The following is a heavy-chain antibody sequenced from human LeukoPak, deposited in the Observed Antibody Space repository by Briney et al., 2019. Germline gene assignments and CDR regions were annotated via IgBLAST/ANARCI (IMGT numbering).Heavy chain of an antibody. CDR1: GYSISSGYY. CDR2: IHHGGST. CDR3: ASGVYDSSGYFGHYFDY. J-gene: IGHJ4*02. V-gene: IGHV4-38-2*01. Sequence: SETLSLTCSVSGYSISSGYYWGWIRQPPGKGLQWIVSIHHGGSTYYNPSLKSRVTISVDTSKNQFSLMLSSVTAADTAVFYCASGVYDSSGYFGHYFDYWGQGTLVTVSS. D-gene: IGHD3-22*01.